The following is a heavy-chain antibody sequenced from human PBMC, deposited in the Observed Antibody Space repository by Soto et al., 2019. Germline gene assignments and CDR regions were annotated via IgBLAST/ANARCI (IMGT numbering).Heavy chain of an antibody. J-gene: IGHJ5*02. CDR2: IYYSGST. Sequence: QLQLQESGPGLVKPSETLSLTCTVSGGSISSSSYYWGWIRQPPGKGLEWIGSIYYSGSTYYNPSLKSRVTISVDTSKNQFSLKLSSVTAADTAVYYCARQEGEDIVVEPAANSWFDPWGQGTLVTVSS. D-gene: IGHD2-2*01. V-gene: IGHV4-39*01. CDR3: ARQEGEDIVVEPAANSWFDP. CDR1: GGSISSSSYY.